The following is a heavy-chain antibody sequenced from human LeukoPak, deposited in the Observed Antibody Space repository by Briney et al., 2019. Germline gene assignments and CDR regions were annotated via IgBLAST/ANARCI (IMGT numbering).Heavy chain of an antibody. Sequence: GGSLRLSCAASGFTFSDYYMSWVRQAPGKGLVWVSRINSDGSNTVYADSVKGRFIISRDNAKNTLYLQMNSLRAEDTALYYCARKGEQWLVLDYWGQGALVTVSS. J-gene: IGHJ4*02. V-gene: IGHV3-74*01. D-gene: IGHD6-19*01. CDR3: ARKGEQWLVLDY. CDR2: INSDGSNT. CDR1: GFTFSDYY.